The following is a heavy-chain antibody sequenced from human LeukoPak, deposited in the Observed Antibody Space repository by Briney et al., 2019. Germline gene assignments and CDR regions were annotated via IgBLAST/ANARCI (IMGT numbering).Heavy chain of an antibody. D-gene: IGHD1-26*01. J-gene: IGHJ4*02. V-gene: IGHV1-18*01. CDR3: ARDRGVGATRD. Sequence: ASVKVSCKTSGYTFTNYGISWVRQAPGQGLEWMGWISGYNGHTNYAQKLQGRVTMTTDTSTSTAYMDLRSLRSDDTAVYYCARDRGVGATRDWGQGTLVTVSS. CDR1: GYTFTNYG. CDR2: ISGYNGHT.